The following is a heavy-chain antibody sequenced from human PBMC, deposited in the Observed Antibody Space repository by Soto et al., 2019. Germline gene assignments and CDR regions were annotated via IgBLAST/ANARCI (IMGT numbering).Heavy chain of an antibody. D-gene: IGHD2-2*01. CDR1: GGTFNNFA. CDR3: ASATSSPVSATLCRCGMDI. Sequence: QVQLVQSGAEVKKPGSSVKVSCQASGGTFNNFAFTWVRQAPGQGLEWLGGIMPVFHTTNIAQTFQDRITVTADDFTTTVYMEMTSLRYDDTAVYYCASATSSPVSATLCRCGMDIWGQGTTVTVSS. V-gene: IGHV1-69*01. J-gene: IGHJ6*02. CDR2: IMPVFHTT.